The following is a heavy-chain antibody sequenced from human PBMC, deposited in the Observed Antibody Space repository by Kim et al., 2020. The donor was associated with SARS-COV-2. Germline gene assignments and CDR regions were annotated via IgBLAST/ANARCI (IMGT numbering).Heavy chain of an antibody. Sequence: SETLSLTCTVSGGSIKDYYWSWIRQPAGKGLXXIGRXYSSGXTNYNPSFKSRVAXXVDXXXNQFSLELGSVTAAXTAVXFCAXXRRTXXDYWXQGVLXTVSS. J-gene: IGHJ4*02. CDR3: AXXRRTXXDY. CDR2: XYSSGXT. CDR1: GGSIKDYY. V-gene: IGHV4-4*07.